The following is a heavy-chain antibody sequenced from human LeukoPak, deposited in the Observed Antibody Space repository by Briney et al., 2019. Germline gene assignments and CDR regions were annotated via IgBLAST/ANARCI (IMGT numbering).Heavy chain of an antibody. V-gene: IGHV3-30*18. CDR3: AKDRLEQWLIYYFDY. CDR1: GFTFSSYG. CDR2: ISYDGSNK. J-gene: IGHJ4*02. D-gene: IGHD6-19*01. Sequence: QPGGSLRLSCAASGFTFSSYGMHWVRQAPGKGLEWVAVISYDGSNKYYADSVKGRFTISRDNSKNTLYLQMNSLRAEDTAVYYCAKDRLEQWLIYYFDYWGQGTLVTVSS.